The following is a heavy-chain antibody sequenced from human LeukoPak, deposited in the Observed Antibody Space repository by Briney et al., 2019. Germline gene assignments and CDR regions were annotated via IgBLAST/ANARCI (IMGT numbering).Heavy chain of an antibody. D-gene: IGHD1-26*01. Sequence: PGGSLRLSCATSGFNFGGHYMSWVRQAPGQGLEWVTAISASGAATYYADSVKGRFFISRDNSKNTVSLQLYSLRADDTAVYYCASNKSGSYCFDYWGQGTLVTVSS. CDR3: ASNKSGSYCFDY. CDR2: ISASGAAT. CDR1: GFNFGGHY. J-gene: IGHJ4*02. V-gene: IGHV3-23*01.